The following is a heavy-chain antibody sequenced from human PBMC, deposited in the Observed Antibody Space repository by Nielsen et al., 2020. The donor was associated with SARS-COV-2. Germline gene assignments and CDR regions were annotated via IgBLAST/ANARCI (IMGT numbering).Heavy chain of an antibody. CDR3: AKASSNYGGDSWNYYYYGMDV. J-gene: IGHJ6*02. V-gene: IGHV3-64*04. Sequence: GESLKISCAASGFTFDSYVMYWFRQARGKGPESISGISDDGITTYYANSVKGRFTISRDNSKNTLYLQMNSLRAEDTAVYYCAKASSNYGGDSWNYYYYGMDVWGQGTTVTVSS. D-gene: IGHD4-23*01. CDR2: ISDDGITT. CDR1: GFTFDSYV.